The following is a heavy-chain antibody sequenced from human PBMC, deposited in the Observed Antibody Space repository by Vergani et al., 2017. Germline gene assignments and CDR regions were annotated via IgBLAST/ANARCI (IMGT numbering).Heavy chain of an antibody. CDR2: ISAYNGNT. CDR1: GYTFTSYG. D-gene: IGHD5-24*01. CDR3: ARAHRRMALGVYYYGMDV. J-gene: IGHJ6*02. Sequence: QVQLVQSGAEVKKPGASVKVSCKASGYTFTSYGISWVRQAPGQGLEWMGWISAYNGNTNYAQKLQGRVTMTTDTSTSTAYMELRSLRYEHTAVYYCARAHRRMALGVYYYGMDVWGQGTTVTVSS. V-gene: IGHV1-18*01.